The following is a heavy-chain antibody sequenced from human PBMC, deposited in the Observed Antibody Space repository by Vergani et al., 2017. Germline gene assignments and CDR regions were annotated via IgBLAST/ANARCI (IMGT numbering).Heavy chain of an antibody. D-gene: IGHD6-6*01. V-gene: IGHV2-5*02. CDR2: IYWDDDK. CDR3: AHRRGRQLTRPFDY. CDR1: GFSLSTSGVG. Sequence: QITLKESGPTLVKPTQTLTLTCTFSGFSLSTSGVGVGWIRQPPGKALEWLALIYWDDDKRYSPSLKSRLTITKDTSKNQFVLTMTNMDPLETATYYCAHRRGRQLTRPFDYWGQGTRVTVSS. J-gene: IGHJ4*02.